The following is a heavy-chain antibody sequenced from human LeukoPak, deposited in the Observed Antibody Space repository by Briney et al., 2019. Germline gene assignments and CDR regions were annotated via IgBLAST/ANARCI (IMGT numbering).Heavy chain of an antibody. J-gene: IGHJ5*02. CDR2: INHSGST. CDR1: GGSFSGYY. Sequence: SETLSLTCAVYGGSFSGYYWSWIRQPPGKGLEWIGEINHSGSTNYNPSLKSRVTISVDTSKNQFSLKLSSVTAADTAVYYCARGGWSMAAIGWFDPWGQGTLVTVSS. V-gene: IGHV4-34*01. D-gene: IGHD6-6*01. CDR3: ARGGWSMAAIGWFDP.